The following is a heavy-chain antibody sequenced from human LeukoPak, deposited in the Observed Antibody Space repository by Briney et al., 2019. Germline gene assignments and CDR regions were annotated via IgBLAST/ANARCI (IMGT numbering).Heavy chain of an antibody. D-gene: IGHD2-15*01. Sequence: GGSLRLSCAASGFTFSSYSMNWVRQAPGKGLEWVSSISSSSSYIYYADSVKGRFTISRDNAKNSLYLQMNGLRAEDTAVYYCAVGGRPAAIDYWGQGTLVTVSS. V-gene: IGHV3-21*01. CDR2: ISSSSSYI. CDR1: GFTFSSYS. CDR3: AVGGRPAAIDY. J-gene: IGHJ4*02.